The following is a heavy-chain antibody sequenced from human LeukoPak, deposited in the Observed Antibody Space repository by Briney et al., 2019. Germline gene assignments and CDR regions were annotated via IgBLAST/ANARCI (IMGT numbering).Heavy chain of an antibody. J-gene: IGHJ5*02. D-gene: IGHD2-21*02. CDR2: IRDDGSNK. Sequence: GGSLRLSCAASGFTFSSSGTHWVRQAPGKVLEWVAFIRDDGSNKYYADSVKGRFTISRDNSKNTLYLQMNSLRAEDTAVYYCAKDLAYCGGDCPWGQGTLVTVSS. CDR1: GFTFSSSG. V-gene: IGHV3-30*02. CDR3: AKDLAYCGGDCP.